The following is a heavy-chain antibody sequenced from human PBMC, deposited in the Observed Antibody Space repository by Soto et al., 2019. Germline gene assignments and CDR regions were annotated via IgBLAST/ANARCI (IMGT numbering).Heavy chain of an antibody. CDR2: INHSGNT. J-gene: IGHJ4*02. CDR1: GGSFSGYY. CDR3: ARCDYDRSGPIDY. Sequence: QVQLQQWGAGLLKPSETLSLTCGVYGGSFSGYYWSWIRQPPGKGLEWIGEINHSGNTKYSPSLKRRVTISVDTSENQFSLKLSSATAADTAVYYCARCDYDRSGPIDYGGQGILVAVSS. V-gene: IGHV4-34*01. D-gene: IGHD3-22*01.